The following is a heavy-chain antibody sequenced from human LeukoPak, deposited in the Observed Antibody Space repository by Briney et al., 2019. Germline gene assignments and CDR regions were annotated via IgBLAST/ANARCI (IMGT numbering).Heavy chain of an antibody. J-gene: IGHJ4*02. D-gene: IGHD5-12*01. CDR3: ARGHGSRGSEGILDY. V-gene: IGHV4-34*01. Sequence: PSETLCLTCAVYGGSFSGYYWSWIRQPPGKGLEWIGEINHSGSTNYNPSLKSRVTISVDTSRNQISLKWSSVTAADTAVYYCARGHGSRGSEGILDYWGPGTLVTVSS. CDR1: GGSFSGYY. CDR2: INHSGST.